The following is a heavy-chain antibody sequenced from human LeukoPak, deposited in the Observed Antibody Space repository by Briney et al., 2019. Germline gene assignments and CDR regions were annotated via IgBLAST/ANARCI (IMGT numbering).Heavy chain of an antibody. CDR3: ASGRTDIVVVPATLRNYYFDY. CDR2: ISSSSSSYK. CDR1: GFTFSSYS. V-gene: IGHV3-21*01. D-gene: IGHD2-2*01. J-gene: IGHJ4*02. Sequence: GGSLRLSCAASGFTFSSYSMNWVRQAPGKGLEWVSSISSSSSSYKYYADSVKGRFTISRDNAKNSLYLQMNSLRAEDTAVYYCASGRTDIVVVPATLRNYYFDYWGQGTLVTVSS.